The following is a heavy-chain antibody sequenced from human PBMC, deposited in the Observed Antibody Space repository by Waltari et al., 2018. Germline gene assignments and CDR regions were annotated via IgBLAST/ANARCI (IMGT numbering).Heavy chain of an antibody. J-gene: IGHJ4*02. Sequence: QVQLVESGGGLVKPGGSLRLSCAASGFTFSDYYMSWIRQAPGKGLGWVSYISSSSSYTNYADSVKGRFTISRDNAKNSLYLQMNSLRAEDTAVYYCARDSGWPYYFDYWGQGTLVTVSS. D-gene: IGHD6-19*01. CDR3: ARDSGWPYYFDY. CDR1: GFTFSDYY. CDR2: ISSSSSYT. V-gene: IGHV3-11*06.